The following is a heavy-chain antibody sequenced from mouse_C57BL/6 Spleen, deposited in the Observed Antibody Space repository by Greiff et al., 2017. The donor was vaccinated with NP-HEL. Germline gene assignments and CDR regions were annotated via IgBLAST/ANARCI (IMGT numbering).Heavy chain of an antibody. D-gene: IGHD1-1*01. CDR2: ISGGGGNT. V-gene: IGHV5-9*01. J-gene: IGHJ2*01. Sequence: EVKLVESGGGLVKPGGSLKLSCAASGFTFSSYTMSWVRQTPEKRLEWVATISGGGGNTYYPDSVKGRFTISRDNAKNTLYLQMSSLRSEDTALYYCARHDGSSLDYWGQGTTLTVSS. CDR3: ARHDGSSLDY. CDR1: GFTFSSYT.